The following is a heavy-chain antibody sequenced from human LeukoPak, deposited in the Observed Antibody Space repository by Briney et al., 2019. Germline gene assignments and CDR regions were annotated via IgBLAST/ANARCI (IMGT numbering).Heavy chain of an antibody. J-gene: IGHJ6*02. CDR1: GYTFTGYY. Sequence: GASVKVSCKASGYTFTGYYMHWVRQAPGQGLEWMRMMNPGGGSTSYAQKFQGRVTMTRDTSTSTVYMEVSSLRSEDTAVYYCARALYLYGSGSPYGLDVWGQGTTVTVSS. D-gene: IGHD3-10*01. V-gene: IGHV1-46*01. CDR2: MNPGGGST. CDR3: ARALYLYGSGSPYGLDV.